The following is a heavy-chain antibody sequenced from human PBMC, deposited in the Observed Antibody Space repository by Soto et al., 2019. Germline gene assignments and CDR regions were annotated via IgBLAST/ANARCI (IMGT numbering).Heavy chain of an antibody. J-gene: IGHJ5*02. CDR2: MNPGSGDT. D-gene: IGHD3-16*01. Sequence: ASVKVDCKASGYSFTNNDVSWVRQATGQGLEWMGWMNPGSGDTGYAQKFQGRVTMTRDISIATAYMELSSLRSDDTAIYYCARMETFGSLNWFDPWGQGTLVTVSS. V-gene: IGHV1-8*01. CDR3: ARMETFGSLNWFDP. CDR1: GYSFTNND.